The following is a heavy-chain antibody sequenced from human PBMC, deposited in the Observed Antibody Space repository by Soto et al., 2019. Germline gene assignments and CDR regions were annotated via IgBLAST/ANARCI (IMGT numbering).Heavy chain of an antibody. Sequence: PGESLKISCKGSVYSFTSYWIAWVRQMPGKGLEWMGIIYLSDSDTRYSPSFQGRVTISADKSISTAYLQWSSLKASDTAMYYCARYSSGWPYYFDYWGQGTLVTVSS. D-gene: IGHD6-19*01. CDR1: VYSFTSYW. V-gene: IGHV5-51*01. J-gene: IGHJ4*02. CDR2: IYLSDSDT. CDR3: ARYSSGWPYYFDY.